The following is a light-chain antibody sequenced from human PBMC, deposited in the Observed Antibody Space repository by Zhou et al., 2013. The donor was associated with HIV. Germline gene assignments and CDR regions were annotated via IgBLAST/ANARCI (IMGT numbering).Light chain of an antibody. J-gene: IGKJ3*01. CDR1: QSISSY. Sequence: DIQMTQSPSSLSASVGDRVTITCRASQSISSYLNWYQQKPGKAPKLLIYAASSLQSGVPSRFSGTGSGTEFALTIGSLQPEDFAIYYCQQSYSFPQLTFGPGTKVDIK. V-gene: IGKV1-39*01. CDR2: AAS. CDR3: QQSYSFPQLT.